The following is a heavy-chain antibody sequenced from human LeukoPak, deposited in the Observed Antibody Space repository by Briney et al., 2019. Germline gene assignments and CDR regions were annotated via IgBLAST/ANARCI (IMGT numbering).Heavy chain of an antibody. J-gene: IGHJ6*02. CDR1: GFTFSSYA. CDR3: AKDGGSSSWSVYYYYYGMDV. CDR2: ISYDGSNK. D-gene: IGHD6-13*01. V-gene: IGHV3-30*18. Sequence: GGSLRLSCAASGFTFSSYAMSWVRQAPGKGLEWVAVISYDGSNKYYADSVKGRFTISRDNSKNTLYLQMNSLRAEDTAVYYCAKDGGSSSWSVYYYYYGMDVWGQGTTVTVSS.